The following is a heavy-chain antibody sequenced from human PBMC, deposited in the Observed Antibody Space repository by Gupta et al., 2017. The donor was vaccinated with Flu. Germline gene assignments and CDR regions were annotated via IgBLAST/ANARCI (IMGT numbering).Heavy chain of an antibody. CDR2: ISSDSVGR. CDR3: AKFDSSAFPEN. J-gene: IGHJ4*02. V-gene: IGHV3-23*01. Sequence: SWVRQAPGKGLEWVSSISSDSVGRYYADSVKGQFTISRDNSDNTVYLQMTSLRVADTAVYFCAKFDSSAFPENWGQGTPVHVSS. D-gene: IGHD3-22*01.